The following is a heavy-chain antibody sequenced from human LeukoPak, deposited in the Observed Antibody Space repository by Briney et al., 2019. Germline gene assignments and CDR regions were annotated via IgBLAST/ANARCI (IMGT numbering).Heavy chain of an antibody. CDR2: INPNSGGT. CDR1: GYTFTGYY. Sequence: ASVKVSCKASGYTFTGYYMHWVRQAPGQGLEWIGWINPNSGGTNYAQKFQGRVTMTRDTSISTAYMELSRLRSDDTAVYYCAREHYYGSGSYYRGWFDPWGQGTLVTVSS. V-gene: IGHV1-2*02. D-gene: IGHD3-10*01. CDR3: AREHYYGSGSYYRGWFDP. J-gene: IGHJ5*02.